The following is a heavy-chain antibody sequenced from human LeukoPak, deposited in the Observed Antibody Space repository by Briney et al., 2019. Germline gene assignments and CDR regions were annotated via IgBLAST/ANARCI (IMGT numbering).Heavy chain of an antibody. V-gene: IGHV1-46*01. J-gene: IGHJ4*02. D-gene: IGHD3-9*01. Sequence: ASVKVSCKASGYTFTNYYMHWVRQAPGQGLEWMGIINPSGGSTSYAQKFQGRVTMTRDMSTSTVYMELSSLRSEDTAVYYCARDRSVFRGSGILRYFDWLFHYRGQGTLVTVSS. CDR2: INPSGGST. CDR3: ARDRSVFRGSGILRYFDWLFHY. CDR1: GYTFTNYY.